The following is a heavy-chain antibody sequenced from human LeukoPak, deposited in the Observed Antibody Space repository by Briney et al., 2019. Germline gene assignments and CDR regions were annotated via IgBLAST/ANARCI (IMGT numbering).Heavy chain of an antibody. Sequence: SVTLSLTCTVSGGSVSSYYWNWIRQPPGKGLEWIAYIHYSGSTNYNPSLRSRVAISVDPSKNQFSLKLRSVTATDTAVYYCAGNSASSSGNQPSWGQGTLVTVSS. CDR3: AGNSASSSGNQPS. CDR2: IHYSGST. CDR1: GGSVSSYY. J-gene: IGHJ5*02. V-gene: IGHV4-59*08. D-gene: IGHD4-23*01.